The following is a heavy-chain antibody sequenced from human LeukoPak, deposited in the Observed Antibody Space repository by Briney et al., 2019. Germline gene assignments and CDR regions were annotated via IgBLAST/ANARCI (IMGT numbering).Heavy chain of an antibody. Sequence: GGSLRLTCLGSGFNFRYFWMSWVRQAPGKGLEWVANINHDGRETYYADSVKGRFIISRDNAKDSLYLQMNSLRAEDAAVYYCARELLRSDGFDYWGQGTLVTVSS. V-gene: IGHV3-7*01. CDR1: GFNFRYFW. J-gene: IGHJ4*02. D-gene: IGHD1-26*01. CDR3: ARELLRSDGFDY. CDR2: INHDGRET.